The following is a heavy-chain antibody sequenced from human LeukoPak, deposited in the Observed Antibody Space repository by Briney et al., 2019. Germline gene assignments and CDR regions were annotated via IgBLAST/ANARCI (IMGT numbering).Heavy chain of an antibody. J-gene: IGHJ4*02. CDR2: VSSAGTPQ. V-gene: IGHV3-30*03. Sequence: GGSLRLSCAGSGFTFSDYAMHWVRQAPGKAPEWVAVVSSAGTPQYYGDSVKGRFTISRDNAKNSLYLQMNSLRAEDTAVYYCASGRDGYRYFDYWGQGTLVTVSS. D-gene: IGHD5-24*01. CDR3: ASGRDGYRYFDY. CDR1: GFTFSDYA.